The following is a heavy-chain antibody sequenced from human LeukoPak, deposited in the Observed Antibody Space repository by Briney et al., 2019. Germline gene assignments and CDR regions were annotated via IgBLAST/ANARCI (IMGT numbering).Heavy chain of an antibody. V-gene: IGHV4-61*02. CDR2: IYTSGST. CDR1: GGSISSGSYY. D-gene: IGHD2-2*02. Sequence: SETLSLTCTVSGGSISSGSYYWSWIRQPAGKGLEWIGRIYTSGSTNYNPSPKSRATISVDTSKNQFSLKLSSVTAADTAVYYCARDIPYCSSTSCYKGYYYYMDVWGKGTTVTVSS. CDR3: ARDIPYCSSTSCYKGYYYYMDV. J-gene: IGHJ6*03.